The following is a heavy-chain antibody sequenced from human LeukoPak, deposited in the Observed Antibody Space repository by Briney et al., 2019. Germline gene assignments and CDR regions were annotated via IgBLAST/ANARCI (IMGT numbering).Heavy chain of an antibody. CDR2: ISGSGGST. J-gene: IGHJ6*02. D-gene: IGHD1-26*01. CDR3: ARWGADGHYYYGMDV. V-gene: IGHV3-23*01. Sequence: GGSLRLSCAASGFTFSSYAMSWVRQAPGKGLEWVSAISGSGGSTYYADSVKGRFTISRDNSKNTLYLQMNSLRAEDTAVYYYARWGADGHYYYGMDVWGQGTTVTVSS. CDR1: GFTFSSYA.